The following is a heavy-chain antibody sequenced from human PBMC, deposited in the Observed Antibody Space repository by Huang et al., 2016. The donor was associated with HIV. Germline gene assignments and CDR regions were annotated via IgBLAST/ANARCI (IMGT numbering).Heavy chain of an antibody. CDR3: ARQPYCGGDCAHYYYFYMDV. V-gene: IGHV1-69*13. J-gene: IGHJ6*03. Sequence: QVQLVQSGAEVKRPGASVKVSCRASGGTFSTNAVSWVRQAPGQGLEWVGWIIPRLGTTKYAQGFQGKVTITADESSSTVYMELSSLRSDDTAVYYCARQPYCGGDCAHYYYFYMDVWGKGTTVTVSS. D-gene: IGHD2-21*02. CDR1: GGTFSTNA. CDR2: IIPRLGTT.